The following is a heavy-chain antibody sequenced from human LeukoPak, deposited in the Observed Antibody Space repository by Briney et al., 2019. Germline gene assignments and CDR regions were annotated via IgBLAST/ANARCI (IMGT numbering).Heavy chain of an antibody. J-gene: IGHJ4*02. CDR3: ARKASIAVAGTNYFDY. D-gene: IGHD6-19*01. CDR2: ISYDGSNK. Sequence: GGSLRLSCAASGFTFSDYAMHWVRQAPGKGLEWVAVISYDGSNKYYADSVKGRFTISRDNSKNTLYLQVNSLRAEDTAMYYCARKASIAVAGTNYFDYWGQGTLVTVSS. V-gene: IGHV3-30-3*01. CDR1: GFTFSDYA.